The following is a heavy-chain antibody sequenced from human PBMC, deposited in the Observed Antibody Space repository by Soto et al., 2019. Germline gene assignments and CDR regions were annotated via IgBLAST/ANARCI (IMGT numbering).Heavy chain of an antibody. CDR2: SYFTGAT. Sequence: SETLSLTCSVSVGSITGYYWSWVRQSPGKGLEWIGCSYFTGATNYNPSLKSRVTISVHPSKNQFSLTLTSATAADAAIYYCARERTSRTGFDFWGQGTLVTVSS. J-gene: IGHJ4*02. CDR3: ARERTSRTGFDF. V-gene: IGHV4-59*01. CDR1: VGSITGYY. D-gene: IGHD1-1*01.